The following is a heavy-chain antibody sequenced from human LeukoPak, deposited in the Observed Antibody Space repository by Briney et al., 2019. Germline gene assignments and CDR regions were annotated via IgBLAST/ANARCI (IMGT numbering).Heavy chain of an antibody. V-gene: IGHV4-59*01. J-gene: IGHJ5*02. CDR2: IYYSGST. Sequence: SETPSLTCTVSGDSISSYYWSWIRQPPGKGLEWIGYIYYSGSTNYSPSLKSRVTISVDTSKNQFSLKLNSVTAADTAVYYCARDTPITMVRGVPLGFDPWGQGTLVTVSS. D-gene: IGHD3-10*01. CDR3: ARDTPITMVRGVPLGFDP. CDR1: GDSISSYY.